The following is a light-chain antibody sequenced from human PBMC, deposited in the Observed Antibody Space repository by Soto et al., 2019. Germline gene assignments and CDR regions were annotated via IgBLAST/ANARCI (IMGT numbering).Light chain of an antibody. CDR2: GAS. CDR1: QSVSSSD. V-gene: IGKV3-20*01. CDR3: QQYGSSPAWT. Sequence: EIVLTQSPGTLSLSPGEGATLSCRASQSVSSSDLAWYQQKPGQTPRLLIYGASSRATGIPDRFSGSGSGTDFTLTISRLEPEDFAVYYCQQYGSSPAWTFGQGTKVEIK. J-gene: IGKJ1*01.